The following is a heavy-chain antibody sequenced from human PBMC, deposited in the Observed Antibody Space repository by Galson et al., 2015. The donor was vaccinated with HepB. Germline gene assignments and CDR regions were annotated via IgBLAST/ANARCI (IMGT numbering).Heavy chain of an antibody. CDR3: ASSYGGYYDSSGYDQGYFDY. CDR1: GGSISSSSYY. V-gene: IGHV4-39*01. D-gene: IGHD3-22*01. CDR2: IYYSGST. Sequence: ETLSLTCTVSGGSISSSSYYWGWIRQPPGKGLEWIGSIYYSGSTYYNPSLKSRVTISVDTSKNQFSLKLSSVTAADTAVYYCASSYGGYYDSSGYDQGYFDYWGQGTLVTVSS. J-gene: IGHJ4*02.